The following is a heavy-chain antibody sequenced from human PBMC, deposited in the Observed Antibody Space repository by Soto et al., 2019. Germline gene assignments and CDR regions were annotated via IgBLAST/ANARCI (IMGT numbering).Heavy chain of an antibody. Sequence: TLSLTCTVSGGSISSGTYYWSWIRQHPGKGLEWIGYIFHSAMTYYNPSLKSRVTISGDPPKNQFSLKLSSVTAADTAVYYCARHIALSGSFPFDYWGQGTLVTGSS. CDR2: IFHSAMT. V-gene: IGHV4-31*03. CDR3: ARHIALSGSFPFDY. J-gene: IGHJ4*02. CDR1: GGSISSGTYY. D-gene: IGHD2-8*02.